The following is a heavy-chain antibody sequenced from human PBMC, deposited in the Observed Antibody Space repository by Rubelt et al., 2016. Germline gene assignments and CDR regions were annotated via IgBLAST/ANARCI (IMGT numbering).Heavy chain of an antibody. CDR1: GYTFTSYG. CDR2: ISASTGNT. J-gene: IGHJ3*02. CDR3: ARERTWAVPGLDAFDI. D-gene: IGHD1-1*01. Sequence: QVQLVQSGAEVKKPGASVKVSCKASGYTFTSYGISWVRQAPGQGLERMGWISASTGNTNYAQKLQGRVSTTTDTSTSTAYMELRSLRSDDTAVYYGARERTWAVPGLDAFDIWGQGTMVTVSS. V-gene: IGHV1-18*01.